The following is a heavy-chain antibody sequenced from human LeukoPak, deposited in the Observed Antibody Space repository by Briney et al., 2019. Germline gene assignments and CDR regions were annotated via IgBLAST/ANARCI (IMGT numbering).Heavy chain of an antibody. Sequence: GGSLRLSCAASGFTFSSYSMNWVRQAPGKGLEWVSYISSSRSTIYYADSVKGRFTISRDNSKNTLYLQMNSLRAEDTAVYYCAKERQWLGGYFDYWGQGTLVTVSS. D-gene: IGHD6-19*01. J-gene: IGHJ4*02. CDR2: ISSSRSTI. CDR1: GFTFSSYS. V-gene: IGHV3-48*01. CDR3: AKERQWLGGYFDY.